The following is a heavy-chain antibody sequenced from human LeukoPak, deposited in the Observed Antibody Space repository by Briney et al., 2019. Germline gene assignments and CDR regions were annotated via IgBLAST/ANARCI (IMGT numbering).Heavy chain of an antibody. J-gene: IGHJ4*02. CDR3: ARGTYGTAGNYRTHFDN. V-gene: IGHV3-7*01. Sequence: PGGSLRLSCAASGFTFSSYWMSWVRQAPGKGLEWVANIKQDGSEKYYVDSVKGRFTISRDNAKNSLYLQMNNLRAEDTAVYYCARGTYGTAGNYRTHFDNWGQGTLVTVSS. CDR1: GFTFSSYW. D-gene: IGHD2-8*02. CDR2: IKQDGSEK.